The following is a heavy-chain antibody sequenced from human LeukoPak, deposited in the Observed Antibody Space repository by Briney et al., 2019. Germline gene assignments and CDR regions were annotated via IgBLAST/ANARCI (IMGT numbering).Heavy chain of an antibody. CDR2: KYYSGST. V-gene: IGHV4-61*01. CDR1: GVSINTCCYY. Sequence: SETLSLTYAVSGVSINTCCYYWTWIRQPPGKGLEWIGYKYYSGSTRYNSSLRSRLSLSLDTSNNQFSLKLSSVTAADTAVYYCARGRSFGFDFDSWGQGTLVTVSS. CDR3: ARGRSFGFDFDS. D-gene: IGHD3-3*02. J-gene: IGHJ4*02.